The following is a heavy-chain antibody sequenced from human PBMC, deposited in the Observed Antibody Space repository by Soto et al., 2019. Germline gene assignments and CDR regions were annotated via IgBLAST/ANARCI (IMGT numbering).Heavy chain of an antibody. CDR2: ISYDGSNK. D-gene: IGHD2-2*01. CDR1: GFTLSSYA. V-gene: IGHV3-30-3*01. J-gene: IGHJ5*02. CDR3: ARDYTASRVPAVENWFDP. Sequence: QVQLVESGGGVVQPGRSLRLSCAASGFTLSSYAIHWVRQAPGKGLEWVAVISYDGSNKYYADSVKGRFTISRDNSKNTLYLQMNSLRAEDMAVYYCARDYTASRVPAVENWFDPWGQGTLVTVSS.